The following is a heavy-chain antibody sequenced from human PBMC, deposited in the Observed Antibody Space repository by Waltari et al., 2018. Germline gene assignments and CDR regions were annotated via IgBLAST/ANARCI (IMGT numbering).Heavy chain of an antibody. CDR1: GFTFSNYW. V-gene: IGHV3-7*01. CDR2: IKQDGSGK. J-gene: IGHJ4*02. CDR3: AREEYYYDSSVYYWALNY. Sequence: EVQLVESGGDLVQPGGSLRLSCTASGFTFSNYWMSWVRQAPGKGLEWVANIKQDGSGKYYVDSVKGRFTVSRDNAKNSLYLQMNSLRAEDTAVYYCAREEYYYDSSVYYWALNYWGQGTLVTVSS. D-gene: IGHD3-22*01.